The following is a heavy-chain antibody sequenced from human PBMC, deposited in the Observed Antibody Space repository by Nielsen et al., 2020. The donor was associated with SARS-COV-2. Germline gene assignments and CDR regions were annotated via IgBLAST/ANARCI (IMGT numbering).Heavy chain of an antibody. V-gene: IGHV3-30*03. CDR2: ISYDGSNI. CDR1: GFTFNNYG. D-gene: IGHD3-16*01. J-gene: IGHJ6*02. Sequence: GESLKISCAAYGFTFNNYGMHWVRQAPGKGLEWVAAISYDGSNIYYADSVKGRFTISRDSSRNTLNLHMNSLRSEDTAVYYCARAPSTFYGMDVWGQGTTVTVSS. CDR3: ARAPSTFYGMDV.